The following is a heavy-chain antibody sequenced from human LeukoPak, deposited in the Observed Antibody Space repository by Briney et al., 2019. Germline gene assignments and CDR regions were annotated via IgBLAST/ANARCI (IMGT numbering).Heavy chain of an antibody. CDR3: ARVPWCGGYCPNWFDP. D-gene: IGHD2-21*02. Sequence: PGASVNVSCKTSGYTFTNYYVHWVRQAPGQGLEWMGWLNPNSGGTKYAQKFQGRVTMTRDTSISTAYMEVSSLRFDDTAVYYCARVPWCGGYCPNWFDPWGQGTLVTVSS. CDR1: GYTFTNYY. J-gene: IGHJ5*02. V-gene: IGHV1-2*02. CDR2: LNPNSGGT.